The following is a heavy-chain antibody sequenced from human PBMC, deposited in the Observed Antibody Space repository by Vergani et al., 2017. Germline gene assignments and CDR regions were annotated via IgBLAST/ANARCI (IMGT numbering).Heavy chain of an antibody. J-gene: IGHJ6*03. CDR1: GGTFSSYA. Sequence: QVQLVQSGAEVKKPGSSVKVSCKASGGTFSSYAISWVRQAPGQGLEWMGRIIPILGIANYAQKFQGRVTITADKSTSTAYMELSSLRSEDTAVYYCSTGFDYYYIDVWGKGTTVTVSS. D-gene: IGHD1-14*01. V-gene: IGHV1-69*04. CDR3: STGFDYYYIDV. CDR2: IIPILGIA.